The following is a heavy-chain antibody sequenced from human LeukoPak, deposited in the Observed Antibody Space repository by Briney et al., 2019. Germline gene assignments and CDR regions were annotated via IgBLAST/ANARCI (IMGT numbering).Heavy chain of an antibody. CDR3: TSDNYDFWDY. Sequence: KAGGSLRLPCAASGFTFSNAWMSWVRQAPGKGLEWVGRIKSKTDGGTTDYAAPVKGRFTISRDDSKNTLYLQMNSLKTEDTAVYYCTSDNYDFWDYWGQGTLVTVSS. CDR2: IKSKTDGGTT. CDR1: GFTFSNAW. V-gene: IGHV3-15*01. D-gene: IGHD3-3*01. J-gene: IGHJ4*02.